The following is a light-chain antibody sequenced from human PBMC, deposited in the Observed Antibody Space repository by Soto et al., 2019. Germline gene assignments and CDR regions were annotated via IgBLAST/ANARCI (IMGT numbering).Light chain of an antibody. J-gene: IGLJ2*01. Sequence: QSALTQPASVSGSPGQSITISCTGTTSDVGDYDYVSWYQQHPAKAPKLIIYEVNNRPSGVSNRFSGSKSGNTASLTISGHQAEDEGDYYCSSYTSTDTVLFGGGTKLTVL. V-gene: IGLV2-14*01. CDR1: TSDVGDYDY. CDR3: SSYTSTDTVL. CDR2: EVN.